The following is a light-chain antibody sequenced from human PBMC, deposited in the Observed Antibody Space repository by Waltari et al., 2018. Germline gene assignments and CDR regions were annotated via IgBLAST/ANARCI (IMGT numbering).Light chain of an antibody. CDR1: QSVSVY. CDR2: DAS. J-gene: IGKJ1*01. V-gene: IGKV3-11*01. Sequence: EVVLTQSPATLSLSPGERATLSCRASQSVSVYLAWYQQKPGQAPRLLIYDASDRATGVPARFSGSGSGTDFTLTISSLEPEDFAVYYCQQRTDRPPVTFVQGTRVEMK. CDR3: QQRTDRPPVT.